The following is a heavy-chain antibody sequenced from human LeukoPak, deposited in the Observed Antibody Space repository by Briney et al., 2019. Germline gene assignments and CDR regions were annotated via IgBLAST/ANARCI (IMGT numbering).Heavy chain of an antibody. CDR2: IYSGGTT. CDR3: ASKLTSGY. D-gene: IGHD4-17*01. CDR1: GFAFNSYT. Sequence: GESLRLSCEASGFAFNSYTIRWVRQAPGKGLEWVSVIYSGGTTNYADSVKGRFTVYRDNSKNTLHLQMNTLRAEDTAAYYCASKLTSGYWGQGTLVTVSS. V-gene: IGHV3-66*01. J-gene: IGHJ4*02.